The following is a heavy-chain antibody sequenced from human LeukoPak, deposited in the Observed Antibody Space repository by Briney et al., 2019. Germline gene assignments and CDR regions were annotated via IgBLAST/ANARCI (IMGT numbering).Heavy chain of an antibody. J-gene: IGHJ4*02. V-gene: IGHV3-7*01. CDR1: GFTFNLYW. CDR3: AASPGY. Sequence: PGGSLRLSCAASGFTFNLYWMSWVRQAPGKGLEWVANIKPDGTEQYCVDSVKGRFTISRDNAKNSVYLQMNSLRAEDTAVYYCAASPGYWGQGTLVTVSS. CDR2: IKPDGTEQ.